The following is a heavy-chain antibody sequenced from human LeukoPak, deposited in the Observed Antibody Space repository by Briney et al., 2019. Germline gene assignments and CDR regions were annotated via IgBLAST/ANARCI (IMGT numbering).Heavy chain of an antibody. CDR2: IYYSGST. D-gene: IGHD5-18*01. CDR3: ARPGVGSGRYGAFDI. J-gene: IGHJ3*02. CDR1: GGSISNYY. V-gene: IGHV4-59*08. Sequence: SETLSLTCTVSGGSISNYYWSWIRQPPGKGLEWIGYIYYSGSTDYNPSLKSRVTISVDTSKNQISLKLSSVTAADTAVYYCARPGVGSGRYGAFDIWGQGTMVTVSS.